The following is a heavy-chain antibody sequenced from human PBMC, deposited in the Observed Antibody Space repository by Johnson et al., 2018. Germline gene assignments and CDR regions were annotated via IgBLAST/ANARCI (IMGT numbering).Heavy chain of an antibody. J-gene: IGHJ3*02. V-gene: IGHV3-21*01. CDR2: ISSSSSYI. CDR1: RFTFSSYT. Sequence: VQLVQSGGGLVRPGGSLRLSCAASRFTFSSYTMNWVRQAPGKGLEWVSSISSSSSYISYADSVKGRFTIPRDNAKNSLSLQMNSLGAEDTAVYYRARRDPRGTRDAFDIWGQGTMVTVSS. CDR3: ARRDPRGTRDAFDI.